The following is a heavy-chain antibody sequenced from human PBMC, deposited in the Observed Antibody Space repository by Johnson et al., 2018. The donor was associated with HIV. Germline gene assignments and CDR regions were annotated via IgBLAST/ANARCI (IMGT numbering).Heavy chain of an antibody. CDR3: ARGGKGVMAAFDI. Sequence: QVQLVESGGGVVQPGRSLRLSCAASGFTFSSYAMHWVRQAPGKGLEWVAVISYDGSNKYYAASVKGRFTISRDNSKNTLYLQRNSLRAEDTAVYYCARGGKGVMAAFDIWGQGTMVTVSS. CDR1: GFTFSSYA. CDR2: ISYDGSNK. D-gene: IGHD3-16*01. V-gene: IGHV3-30-3*01. J-gene: IGHJ3*02.